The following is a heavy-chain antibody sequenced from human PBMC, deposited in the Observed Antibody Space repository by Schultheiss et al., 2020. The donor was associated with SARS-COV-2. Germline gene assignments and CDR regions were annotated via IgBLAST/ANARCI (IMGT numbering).Heavy chain of an antibody. J-gene: IGHJ6*03. CDR1: GGSFSGYY. CDR2: IYYSGST. CDR3: ARSPGYYYYYMDV. Sequence: SETLSLTCAVYGGSFSGYYWSWIRQPPGKGLEWIGYIYYSGSTNYNPSLKSRVTMSVDTSKNQFSLKLSSVTAADTAVYYCARSPGYYYYYMDVWGKGTTVTVSS. V-gene: IGHV4-59*12.